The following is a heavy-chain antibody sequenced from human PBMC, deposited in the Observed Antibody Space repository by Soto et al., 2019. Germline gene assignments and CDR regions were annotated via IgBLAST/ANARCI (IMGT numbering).Heavy chain of an antibody. Sequence: SQTLSLTCAISGDSVSSNSAAWNWIRQSPSRGLEWLGRTYYRSKWYNDYAVSVKSRITINPDTSKNQFSLQLNSVTPEDTAVYYCARDLERPGEAYYYGMDVWGQGTTVTVSS. CDR1: GDSVSSNSAA. V-gene: IGHV6-1*01. J-gene: IGHJ6*02. CDR3: ARDLERPGEAYYYGMDV. D-gene: IGHD1-26*01. CDR2: TYYRSKWYN.